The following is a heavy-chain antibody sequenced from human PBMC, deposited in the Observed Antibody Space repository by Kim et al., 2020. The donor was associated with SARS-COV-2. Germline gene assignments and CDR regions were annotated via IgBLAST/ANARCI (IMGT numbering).Heavy chain of an antibody. D-gene: IGHD2-15*01. CDR1: GGSFSGYY. CDR3: ARVVVVVASADY. CDR2: INHSGST. J-gene: IGHJ4*02. V-gene: IGHV4-34*01. Sequence: SETLSLTCAVYGGSFSGYYWSWIRQPPGKGLEWIGEINHSGSTNYNPSLKSRVTITVDTSKNQFSLKLSSVTAADTAVYYCARVVVVVASADYWGQGTLGTVSS.